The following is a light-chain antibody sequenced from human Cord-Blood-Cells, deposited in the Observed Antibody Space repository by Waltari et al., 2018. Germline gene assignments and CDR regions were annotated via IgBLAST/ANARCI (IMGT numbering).Light chain of an antibody. CDR2: EVS. CDR1: SSDVGGYNY. J-gene: IGLJ1*01. Sequence: QSALTQPASVSGSPGQSITISCTRTSSDVGGYNYVSWYQQHPGKAPKLMICEVSNRPSGVSNRFSGSKSGNTASLTISGLQAEDEADYYCSSYTSSSTQVFGTGTKVTVL. CDR3: SSYTSSSTQV. V-gene: IGLV2-14*01.